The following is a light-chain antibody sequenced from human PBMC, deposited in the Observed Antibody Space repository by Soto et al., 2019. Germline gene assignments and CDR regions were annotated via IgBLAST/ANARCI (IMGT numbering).Light chain of an antibody. J-gene: IGKJ5*01. Sequence: DIVMTQSPLSLPVTPGEPASISCRSSQSLLHSDGYNYLEWYLQKPGQSPQLLIYVASNRASGVPDRFSGSGSGTDFTLKISRVEAEDVWVYYCMQARQSPITFGQGTRLEIK. CDR2: VAS. CDR1: QSLLHSDGYNY. V-gene: IGKV2-28*01. CDR3: MQARQSPIT.